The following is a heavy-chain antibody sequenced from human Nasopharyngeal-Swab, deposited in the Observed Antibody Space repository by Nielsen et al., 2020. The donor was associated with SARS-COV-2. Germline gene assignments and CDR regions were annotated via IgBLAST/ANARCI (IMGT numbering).Heavy chain of an antibody. Sequence: GESLKISCTGSGYSFTSYWIGWVRQMPGKGLEWMGIIYPGDSDTRYSPSFQGQVTISADKSISTAYLQWSSLKASDTAMYYCARRSSYYDFWGGYYVFDYWGQGTLVTVSS. CDR1: GYSFTSYW. J-gene: IGHJ4*02. V-gene: IGHV5-51*01. D-gene: IGHD3-3*01. CDR2: IYPGDSDT. CDR3: ARRSSYYDFWGGYYVFDY.